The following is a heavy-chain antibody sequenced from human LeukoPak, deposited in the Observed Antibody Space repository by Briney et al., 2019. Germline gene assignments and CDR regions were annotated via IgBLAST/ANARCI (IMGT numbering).Heavy chain of an antibody. J-gene: IGHJ4*02. CDR2: ICPDGTVT. V-gene: IGHV3-74*01. CDR1: GFTFSTYC. CDR3: VRDFRSADY. Sequence: GGSLRLSCAASGFTFSTYCMHWVRQAPGKGPMWVSRICPDGTVTNYADPVKARFIISRDNARNTVYLQMNSLRVEDTAVYYCVRDFRSADYWGQGTLVTVSS.